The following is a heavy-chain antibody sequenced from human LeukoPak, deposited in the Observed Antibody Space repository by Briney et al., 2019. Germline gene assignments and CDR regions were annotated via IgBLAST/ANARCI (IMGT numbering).Heavy chain of an antibody. V-gene: IGHV3-48*01. D-gene: IGHD5-24*01. J-gene: IGHJ4*02. CDR2: IGGSETTI. Sequence: PGGSLRLSCAASGFTFSDYTMNWVRQAPGKGLEWVSYIGGSETTIFYADSVKGRFTISRDNAKNALYLQMNSLRAEDTAIYHCAREERLRYWGQGALVIVSS. CDR3: AREERLRY. CDR1: GFTFSDYT.